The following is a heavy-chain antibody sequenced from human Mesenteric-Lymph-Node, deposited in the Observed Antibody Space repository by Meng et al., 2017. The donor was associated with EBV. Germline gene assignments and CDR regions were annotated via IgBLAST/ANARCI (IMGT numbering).Heavy chain of an antibody. J-gene: IGHJ4*02. CDR1: GGSISCSSYC. Sequence: LQSWAPVVVTPSAALSSTSAVGGGSISCSSYCGGWTPQPPGQGLEWIGSFYYSGSTDYNPHHKSRVTISEHTSKNQFSLKLRSATAADTAVYSCAGLLLRGVILLWGQGTLVTVSS. V-gene: IGHV4-39*07. D-gene: IGHD3-10*01. CDR2: FYYSGST. CDR3: AGLLLRGVILL.